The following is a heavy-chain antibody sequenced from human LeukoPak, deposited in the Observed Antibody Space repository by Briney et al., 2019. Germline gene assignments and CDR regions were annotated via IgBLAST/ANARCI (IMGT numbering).Heavy chain of an antibody. CDR3: ARESRRSYCNEY. V-gene: IGHV4-38-2*02. CDR1: GFSFSSAYY. J-gene: IGHJ4*02. CDR2: VYHSGST. Sequence: PSETLSLTCTVSGFSFSSAYYWGWIRQPPGKGLEWIGNVYHSGSTYFNPSLKSRVTISVDTSKNQFSLKLSSVTAADTAVYYCARESRRSYCNEYWGQGTLVTVSS. D-gene: IGHD3-10*01.